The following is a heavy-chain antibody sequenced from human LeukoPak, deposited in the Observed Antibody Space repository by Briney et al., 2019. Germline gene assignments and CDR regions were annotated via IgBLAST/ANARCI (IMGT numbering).Heavy chain of an antibody. J-gene: IGHJ6*03. CDR1: GYTFSSY. Sequence: GASVKVSCKASGYTFSSYMHWVRQAPGRGLEWMGIINPSDDTTRYAQKFQGRVTMTRDMSTSTLYMELSSLRSEDTAVYYCVREVRGDYGLDYYYMDVWGKGTTVTVSS. CDR3: VREVRGDYGLDYYYMDV. CDR2: INPSDDTT. V-gene: IGHV1-46*01. D-gene: IGHD4-17*01.